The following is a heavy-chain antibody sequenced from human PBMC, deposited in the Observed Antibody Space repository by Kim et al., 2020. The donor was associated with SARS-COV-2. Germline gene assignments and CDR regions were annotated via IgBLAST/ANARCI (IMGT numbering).Heavy chain of an antibody. J-gene: IGHJ4*02. D-gene: IGHD3-16*02. V-gene: IGHV3-23*01. CDR3: AKDRGEYDYVWGSYRYGYYFDY. CDR1: GFTFSSYA. CDR2: ISGSGGST. Sequence: GGSLRLSCAASGFTFSSYAMSWVRQAPGKGLEWVSAISGSGGSTYYADSVKGRFTLSRANSKNTLYLQMNSLRAEDTAVYYCAKDRGEYDYVWGSYRYGYYFDYWGQGTLVTVSS.